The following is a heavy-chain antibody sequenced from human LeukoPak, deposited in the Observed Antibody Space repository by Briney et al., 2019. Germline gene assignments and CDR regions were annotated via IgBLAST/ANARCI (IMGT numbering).Heavy chain of an antibody. CDR2: ISYDGSNK. D-gene: IGHD3-16*02. CDR1: GFTFSSYG. CDR3: AREYRDGFDI. J-gene: IGHJ3*02. V-gene: IGHV3-30*19. Sequence: GGSLRLSCAASGFTFSSYGMHWVRHAAGKGLEWVAVISYDGSNKYYADSVKGRFTISRDNSKNTLYLQMTSLRAEDTAVYYCAREYRDGFDIWGQGTMVTVSS.